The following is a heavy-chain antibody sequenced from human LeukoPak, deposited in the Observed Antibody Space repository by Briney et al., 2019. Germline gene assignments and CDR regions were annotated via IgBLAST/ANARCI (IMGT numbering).Heavy chain of an antibody. Sequence: GASVKVSCKVSGYSLTKFSIHWVRQAPGKGLEWMGGFDPEYGETIYAQRFQGRVTMTEDTSTDTAYMELSSLTSEDTAVYYCATLRNRGSYPFKYWGQGTLVTVSS. CDR2: FDPEYGET. D-gene: IGHD1-26*01. CDR1: GYSLTKFS. J-gene: IGHJ4*02. V-gene: IGHV1-24*01. CDR3: ATLRNRGSYPFKY.